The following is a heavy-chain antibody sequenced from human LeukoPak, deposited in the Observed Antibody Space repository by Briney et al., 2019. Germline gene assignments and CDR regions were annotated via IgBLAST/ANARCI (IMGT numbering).Heavy chain of an antibody. CDR3: ARGKRASATSVWYFDL. D-gene: IGHD1-26*01. V-gene: IGHV4-59*11. Sequence: PSETLSLTCTVSGGSISSHFWSWIRQPPGKGLEWIGNIYNSGTTNYNPSLESRVTISVDTSKNQLSLQLTSVTAADTAVYYCARGKRASATSVWYFDLWGRGTLLTVSS. J-gene: IGHJ2*01. CDR2: IYNSGTT. CDR1: GGSISSHF.